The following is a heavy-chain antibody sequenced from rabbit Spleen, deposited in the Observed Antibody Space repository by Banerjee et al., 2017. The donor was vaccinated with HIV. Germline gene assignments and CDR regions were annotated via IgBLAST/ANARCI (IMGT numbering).Heavy chain of an antibody. CDR3: VREAGYAGYGDGNL. J-gene: IGHJ4*01. V-gene: IGHV1S47*01. CDR1: GFDFSSYG. D-gene: IGHD7-1*01. Sequence: QEQLMESGGGLVQPGGSLKLSCKASGFDFSSYGVSWVRQAPGKGLEWIGYIDPIFGRTYYANWVNGRFTISSHDAQNTLYLQLNSLTAADTATYFCVREAGYAGYGDGNLWGQGTLVTVS. CDR2: IDPIFGRT.